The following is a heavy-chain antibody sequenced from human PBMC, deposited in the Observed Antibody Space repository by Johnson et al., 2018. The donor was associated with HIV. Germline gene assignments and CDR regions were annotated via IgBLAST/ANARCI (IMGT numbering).Heavy chain of an antibody. D-gene: IGHD4-23*01. Sequence: VQLVESGGGLVQPGRSLRLSCAASGFTFDDFAMHWVRQAPGKGLEWVSGISGNSNRIGYADSVKGRFTISRDNAKNSLYLQMNSLRAEDTALYYCAKDLLGGNKGFDAFDIGGQGTMVTVSS. CDR3: AKDLLGGNKGFDAFDI. CDR1: GFTFDDFA. V-gene: IGHV3-9*01. CDR2: ISGNSNRI. J-gene: IGHJ3*02.